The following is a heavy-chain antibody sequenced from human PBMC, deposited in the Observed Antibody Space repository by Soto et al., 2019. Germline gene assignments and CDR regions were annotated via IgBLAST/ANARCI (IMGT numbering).Heavy chain of an antibody. D-gene: IGHD3-22*01. CDR2: IYSDGSA. J-gene: IGHJ6*01. CDR3: ARDRGGYKAGYNYGMEG. Sequence: EVQLVESGGGLIQPGGSLRLSCAASGFTVSNSYMNWVRQAPGKGLEWVSVIYSDGSAYYAVSVKGRFTISRDNSKNTLYLQLSSLRAEDTAVYYWARDRGGYKAGYNYGMEGWGHGTTVTGSS. V-gene: IGHV3-53*01. CDR1: GFTVSNSY.